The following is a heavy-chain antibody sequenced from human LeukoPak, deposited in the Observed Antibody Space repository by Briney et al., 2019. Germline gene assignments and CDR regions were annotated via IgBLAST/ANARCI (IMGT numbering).Heavy chain of an antibody. CDR3: ARDRAHVVGSGFGELFFDY. CDR1: GFTAWSNF. V-gene: IGHV3-66*01. Sequence: PGGSLRPSCAASGFTAWSNFISIVPRAPRPGVGGGSGFYSGGSTYYADSVKGRFTISRDNSKNTLYLQMNSLRAEDTAVYYCARDRAHVVGSGFGELFFDYWGQGTLVTVSS. CDR2: FYSGGST. D-gene: IGHD3-10*01. J-gene: IGHJ4*02.